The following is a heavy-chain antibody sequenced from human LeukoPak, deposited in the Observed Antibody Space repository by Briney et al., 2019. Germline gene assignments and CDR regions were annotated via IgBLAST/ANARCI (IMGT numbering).Heavy chain of an antibody. CDR1: GGSFSGSY. D-gene: IGHD3-9*01. V-gene: IGHV4-34*01. J-gene: IGHJ5*02. CDR3: AGGHRNWLLSWFDP. Sequence: SETLSLTCAVYGGSFSGSYWSWIRQPPGKGLEWIGEIKDRENTNYNPSLKSRVTISIDTSKNQFSLTLTSVTAADTAVYYCAGGHRNWLLSWFDPWGRGTLVTVSS. CDR2: IKDRENT.